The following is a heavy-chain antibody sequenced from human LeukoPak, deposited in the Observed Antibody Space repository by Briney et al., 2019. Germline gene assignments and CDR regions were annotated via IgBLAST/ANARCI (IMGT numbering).Heavy chain of an antibody. Sequence: GGSLRLSCAASGFTFSSYGMHWVRQAPGKGLELVAVIGYDGSNKYYADSVKGRFTISRDNSKNTLYLQMNSLRAEDTAVYYCAKDPTSVGATVFDYWGQGTLVTVSS. D-gene: IGHD1-26*01. CDR2: IGYDGSNK. CDR1: GFTFSSYG. CDR3: AKDPTSVGATVFDY. J-gene: IGHJ4*02. V-gene: IGHV3-33*06.